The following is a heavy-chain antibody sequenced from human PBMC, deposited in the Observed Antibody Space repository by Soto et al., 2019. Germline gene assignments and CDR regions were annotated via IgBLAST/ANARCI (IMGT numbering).Heavy chain of an antibody. CDR2: INPNSGGT. V-gene: IGHV1-2*04. J-gene: IGHJ6*02. CDR3: ARAQTGDIVVVDV. D-gene: IGHD2-2*01. CDR1: GYTFTSYA. Sequence: ASVKVSCKASGYTFTSYAMHWVRQAPGQGLEWMGWINPNSGGTNYAQKFQGWVTMTRDTSISTAYMELSRLRSDDTAVYYCARAQTGDIVVVDVWVQGTMVTVSS.